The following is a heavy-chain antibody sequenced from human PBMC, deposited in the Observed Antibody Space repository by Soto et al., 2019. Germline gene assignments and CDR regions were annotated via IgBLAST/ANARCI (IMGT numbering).Heavy chain of an antibody. V-gene: IGHV4-59*01. CDR1: GGSISSYY. CDR3: AREDGSGNNAYYYGMDV. Sequence: PSETLSLTCTVSGGSISSYYWSWIRQPPGKGLEWIGYIYYSGSTNYNPSLKSRVTISVDTSKNQFSLKLSSVTAADTAVYYCAREDGSGNNAYYYGMDVWGQGTTVTVSS. CDR2: IYYSGST. D-gene: IGHD3-10*01. J-gene: IGHJ6*02.